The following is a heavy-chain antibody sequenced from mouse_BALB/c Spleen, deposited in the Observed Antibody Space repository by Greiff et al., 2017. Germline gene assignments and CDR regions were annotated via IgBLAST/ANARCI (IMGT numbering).Heavy chain of an antibody. CDR3: ARLIGDYDNYAMDY. CDR2: IYPGSGNT. J-gene: IGHJ4*01. CDR1: GYAFTNYW. D-gene: IGHD2-4*01. Sequence: QVQLQQSGAELVRPGTSVKISCKASGYAFTNYWLGWVKQRPGHGLEWIGDIYPGSGNTYYNEKFKGKATLTADKSSSTAYMQLSSLTSEDSAVYFCARLIGDYDNYAMDYWGQGTSVTVSS. V-gene: IGHV1-63*01.